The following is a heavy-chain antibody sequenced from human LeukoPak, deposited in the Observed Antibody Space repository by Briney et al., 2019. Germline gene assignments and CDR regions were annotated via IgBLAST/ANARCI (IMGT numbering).Heavy chain of an antibody. CDR3: ASKKGGGGYDMYYFDY. CDR1: GGSFSGYY. Sequence: SETLSLTCAVYGGSFSGYYWSWIRQPPGKGLEWIGEINHSGSTNYNPSLKSRVTISVDTSKNQFSLKLSSVTAADTAVYYCASKKGGGGYDMYYFDYWGQGTLVTVSS. J-gene: IGHJ4*02. D-gene: IGHD5-12*01. V-gene: IGHV4-34*01. CDR2: INHSGST.